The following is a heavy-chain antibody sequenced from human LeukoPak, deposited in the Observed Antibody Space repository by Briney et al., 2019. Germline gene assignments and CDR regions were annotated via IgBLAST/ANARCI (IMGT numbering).Heavy chain of an antibody. D-gene: IGHD6-6*01. V-gene: IGHV1-8*01. CDR3: ARGIGYSSSSHYYYYMDV. CDR1: GYTFTSYD. J-gene: IGHJ6*03. Sequence: ASVKVSCKASGYTFTSYDINWVRQATGQGLEWMGWMNPNSGNTGYAQKFQGRVTMTRNTSISTAYMELSSLRSGDTAVYYCARGIGYSSSSHYYYYMDVWGKGTTVTVSS. CDR2: MNPNSGNT.